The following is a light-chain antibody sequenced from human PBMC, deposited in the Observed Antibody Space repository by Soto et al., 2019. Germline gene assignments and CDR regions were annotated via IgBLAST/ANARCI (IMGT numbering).Light chain of an antibody. CDR2: GAS. CDR3: QQYNNWRTWT. CDR1: QSVSSN. J-gene: IGKJ1*01. Sequence: EIVMTQSPATLSVSPGERATLSCRASQSVSSNLAWYQQKRGQAPRLLIYGASTRATGIPARFSGSGSGTEFTLTISSLQSEDFAVYYCQQYNNWRTWTFGQGTKVEIK. V-gene: IGKV3-15*01.